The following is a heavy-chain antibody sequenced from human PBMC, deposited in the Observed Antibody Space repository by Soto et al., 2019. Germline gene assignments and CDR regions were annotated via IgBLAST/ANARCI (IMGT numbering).Heavy chain of an antibody. CDR1: GYSFTSYW. CDR2: IYPGDSDT. CDR3: ARHVRPAYCGADCYYYYGMDV. Sequence: GESLKISCKGSGYSFTSYWIGWVRQMPGKGLEWMGIIYPGDSDTRYSPSFQGQVTISADKSIRTAYLQWSSLKASDTAMYHCARHVRPAYCGADCYYYYGMDVWGQGTTVTVSS. D-gene: IGHD2-21*02. J-gene: IGHJ6*02. V-gene: IGHV5-51*01.